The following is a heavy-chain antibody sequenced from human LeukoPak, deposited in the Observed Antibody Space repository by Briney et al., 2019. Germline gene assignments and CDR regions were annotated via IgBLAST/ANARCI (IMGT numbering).Heavy chain of an antibody. Sequence: GGSLRLSCAASGFTFSNAWMSWVRQAPGKGLDWVANIKPDGSDRYYVDSVRGRFTISRDNAKNSLYLQMNSLRAEDTAVYYCATIVMVTFDYWGQGTLVTVSS. V-gene: IGHV3-7*01. D-gene: IGHD5-18*01. J-gene: IGHJ4*02. CDR2: IKPDGSDR. CDR3: ATIVMVTFDY. CDR1: GFTFSNAW.